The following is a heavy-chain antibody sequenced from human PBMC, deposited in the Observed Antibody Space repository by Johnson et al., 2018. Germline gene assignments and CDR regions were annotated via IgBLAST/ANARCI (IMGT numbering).Heavy chain of an antibody. V-gene: IGHV3-53*02. CDR1: EFTVSDND. CDR3: TRVRWARTTFEAFDI. CDR2: IFSCRSV. J-gene: IGHJ3*02. D-gene: IGHD1-1*01. Sequence: EQLLETGGGLIRPGGSLRLACATSEFTVSDNDVSWVRPAPGKGLEWVSIIFSCRSVQYAGSVMGRFTISRDKSKNTVFLHMNSLKVADTALYYCTRVRWARTTFEAFDIWGQGTMVIVSA.